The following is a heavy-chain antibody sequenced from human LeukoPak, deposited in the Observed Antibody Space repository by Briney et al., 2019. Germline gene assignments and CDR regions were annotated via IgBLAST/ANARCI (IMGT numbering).Heavy chain of an antibody. Sequence: PGGSLRLSCVASGFIFRNYWMSWVRQAREKGLEWVANINHDGGDKNYVDSVRGRFTISRDDAKSSLYLQMNSLRVEDTAVYYCAITGGPTVTAFDLWGQGILVTVSS. CDR2: INHDGGDK. D-gene: IGHD4-17*01. J-gene: IGHJ4*02. CDR3: AITGGPTVTAFDL. V-gene: IGHV3-7*01. CDR1: GFIFRNYW.